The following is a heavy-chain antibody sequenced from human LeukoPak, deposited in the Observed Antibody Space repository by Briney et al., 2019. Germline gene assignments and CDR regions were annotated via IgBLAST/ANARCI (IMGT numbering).Heavy chain of an antibody. Sequence: GASVKVSCTASGYTFTSYDINWVRQAPGQGLEWMGWMNPNSGNTGYAQKFQGRVTMTRNTSISTAYMELSSLRSEDTAGYFLARGLRSGWQWPVKNYYFMDGLGKGATVTGS. CDR1: GYTFTSYD. D-gene: IGHD6-19*01. V-gene: IGHV1-8*01. J-gene: IGHJ6*03. CDR3: ARGLRSGWQWPVKNYYFMDG. CDR2: MNPNSGNT.